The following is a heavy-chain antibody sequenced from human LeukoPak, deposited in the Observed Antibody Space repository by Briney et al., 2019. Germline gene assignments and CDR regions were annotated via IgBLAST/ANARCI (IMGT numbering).Heavy chain of an antibody. CDR2: IYSSGST. V-gene: IGHV4-59*01. CDR3: ARYGCSSTSCYQHY. CDR1: GGSISSYY. Sequence: SETLSLTCTVSGGSISSYYWNWIRQPPGKGLEWIGYIYSSGSTDYNPSLKGRVTISLDTSQNQFSLRLNSVTAADTAVYYCARYGCSSTSCYQHYWGQGALVTVSS. J-gene: IGHJ4*02. D-gene: IGHD2-2*01.